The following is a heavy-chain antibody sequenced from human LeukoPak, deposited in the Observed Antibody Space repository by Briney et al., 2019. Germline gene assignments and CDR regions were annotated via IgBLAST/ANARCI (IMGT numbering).Heavy chain of an antibody. V-gene: IGHV4-39*07. J-gene: IGHJ4*02. D-gene: IGHD6-19*01. CDR2: VYYTGST. Sequence: SETLSLTCTVSGGSISSNSYYWGWIRQPPGKGLEWVGTVYYTGSTYYNPSLKSRVTISLDTSQNQFSLKLNSVNAADTAVYYCATVASGWYPDYWGQGALVTVAS. CDR3: ATVASGWYPDY. CDR1: GGSISSNSYY.